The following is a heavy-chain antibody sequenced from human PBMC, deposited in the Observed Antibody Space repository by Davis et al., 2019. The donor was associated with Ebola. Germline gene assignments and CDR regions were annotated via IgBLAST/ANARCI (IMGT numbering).Heavy chain of an antibody. CDR3: AAERTNYYYGMDV. CDR1: GGTFSSYA. Sequence: AASVKVSCKASGGTFSSYAISWVRQAPGQGLEWMGGIIPIFGTANYAQKFQERVTITRDMSTSTAYMELSSLRSEDTAVYYCAAERTNYYYGMDVWGQGTTVTVSS. D-gene: IGHD2-2*01. CDR2: IIPIFGTA. V-gene: IGHV1-69*05. J-gene: IGHJ6*02.